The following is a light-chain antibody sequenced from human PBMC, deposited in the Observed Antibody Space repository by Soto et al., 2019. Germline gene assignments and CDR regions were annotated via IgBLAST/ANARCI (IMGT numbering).Light chain of an antibody. Sequence: DIQMTQSPSTLFQSAGDSVPITCRASQSVTIWVAWYQQKPGKAPKLLIYDAFTLESGVPSRFSGSGSGTEFTLTISSLQPDDFATYYCQQFHSFPITFGQGTRLEIK. V-gene: IGKV1-5*01. CDR1: QSVTIW. J-gene: IGKJ5*01. CDR3: QQFHSFPIT. CDR2: DAF.